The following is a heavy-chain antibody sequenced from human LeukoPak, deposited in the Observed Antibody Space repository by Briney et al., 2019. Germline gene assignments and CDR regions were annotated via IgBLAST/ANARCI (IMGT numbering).Heavy chain of an antibody. CDR3: ARTQIMTTVTRAGDNYYYYYGMDV. CDR2: IYYSGST. V-gene: IGHV4-30-4*01. J-gene: IGHJ6*02. D-gene: IGHD4-17*01. Sequence: SQTLSLTCTVSGGSISSGDYYWSWIRQPPGKGLEWIGYIYYSGSTYYNPSLKSRVTISVDTSKNQFSLKLSSVTAADTAVYYCARTQIMTTVTRAGDNYYYYYGMDVWGQGTTVAVSS. CDR1: GGSISSGDYY.